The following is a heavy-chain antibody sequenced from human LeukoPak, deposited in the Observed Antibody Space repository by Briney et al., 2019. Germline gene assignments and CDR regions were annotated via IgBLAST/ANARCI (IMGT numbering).Heavy chain of an antibody. D-gene: IGHD1-26*01. CDR2: IFYSGST. J-gene: IGHJ4*02. CDR3: SRESGPFSPFGH. V-gene: IGHV4-59*12. Sequence: SETLSLTCTVSGGSISPYYWSWIRQPPGKGLEWIGYIFYSGSTYYNPSLKSRLTISVDTSKNQFSLKLSSVTAADTAVYYCSRESGPFSPFGHWGQGTLVTVTS. CDR1: GGSISPYY.